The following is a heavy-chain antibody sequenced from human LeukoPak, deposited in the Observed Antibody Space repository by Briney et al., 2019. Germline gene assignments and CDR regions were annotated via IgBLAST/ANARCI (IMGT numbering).Heavy chain of an antibody. CDR1: GLTFSNYG. D-gene: IGHD4-23*01. V-gene: IGHV3-33*01. CDR2: IWYDGSNK. Sequence: PGGSLRLSCAATGLTFSNYGMHWVRQAPGKGLEWVAVIWYDGSNKYYADSVKGRFTISRDNSKNTLYLQVNSLRAEDTAVYYCARSFRYGGNSWWVPDYWGQGTLVTVSS. CDR3: ARSFRYGGNSWWVPDY. J-gene: IGHJ4*02.